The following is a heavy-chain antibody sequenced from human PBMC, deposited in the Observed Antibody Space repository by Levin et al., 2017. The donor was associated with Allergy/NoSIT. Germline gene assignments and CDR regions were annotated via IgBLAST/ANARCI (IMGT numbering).Heavy chain of an antibody. D-gene: IGHD4-17*01. CDR2: IYYSGST. CDR1: GGSISSSSYY. CDR3: ARGVGHNGDLGY. Sequence: SSETLSLTCTVSGGSISSSSYYWGWIRQPPGKGLEWIGSIYYSGSTYYNPSLKSRVTISVDTSKNQFSLKLSSVTAADTAVYYCARGVGHNGDLGYWGQGTLVTVSS. J-gene: IGHJ4*02. V-gene: IGHV4-39*07.